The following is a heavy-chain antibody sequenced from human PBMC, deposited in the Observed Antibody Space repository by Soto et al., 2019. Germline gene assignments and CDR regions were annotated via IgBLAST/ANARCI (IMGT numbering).Heavy chain of an antibody. J-gene: IGHJ4*02. CDR2: ISDSGST. Sequence: GGSLRLCCTASGFTFSRYAMSWVRQAPGKGLEWVSTISDSGSTYYAESVKGRLTISRDNSKHTLYLQMNSLRAEDTAVYYCAKGGLGDCSTTSCLFHFDYWALRALVTVSS. D-gene: IGHD2-2*01. CDR3: AKGGLGDCSTTSCLFHFDY. V-gene: IGHV3-23*01. CDR1: GFTFSRYA.